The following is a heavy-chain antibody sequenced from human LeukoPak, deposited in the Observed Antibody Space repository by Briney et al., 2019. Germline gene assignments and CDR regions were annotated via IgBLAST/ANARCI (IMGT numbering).Heavy chain of an antibody. CDR2: IYYSGNTNYNT. D-gene: IGHD3-3*01. V-gene: IGHV4-59*01. CDR3: ARDHLANLASRLFDP. J-gene: IGHJ5*02. CDR1: GGSISSYY. Sequence: PSETLSLTCTVSGGSISSYYWSWLRQPPGKRLEWIGYIYYSGNTNYNTNYNPSLNSRVTISVDTSKNQFSLKLSSVTAADTAVYYCARDHLANLASRLFDPWGQGTLVTVSS.